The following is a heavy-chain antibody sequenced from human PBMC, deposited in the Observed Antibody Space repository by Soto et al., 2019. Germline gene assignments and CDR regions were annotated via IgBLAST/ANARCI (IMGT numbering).Heavy chain of an antibody. J-gene: IGHJ4*02. V-gene: IGHV3-21*06. D-gene: IGHD1-1*01. CDR3: ARARGNDWYDDY. Sequence: EVQLVESGGGLVKPGGSLRLSCAASGFTFSSYSFNWVRQAPGKGLEWVSIITPTSTFISYADSVRGRFTISRDNAKNSLYLQMDSLGAGDTAVYYCARARGNDWYDDYWGQGTLVTVSS. CDR2: ITPTSTFI. CDR1: GFTFSSYS.